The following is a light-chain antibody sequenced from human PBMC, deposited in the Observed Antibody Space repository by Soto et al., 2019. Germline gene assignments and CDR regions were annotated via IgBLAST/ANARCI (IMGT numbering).Light chain of an antibody. Sequence: DIVLTQSPCTLSLSPGERATLSCRASQSVSNSYLAWYQQKPGQAPLLLIYGASSRATGVPYRFSGSGSGTDFTLTISRLEPEDFAVYYCQQYGSSRWTFGQGTKVEIK. V-gene: IGKV3-20*01. J-gene: IGKJ1*01. CDR1: QSVSNSY. CDR2: GAS. CDR3: QQYGSSRWT.